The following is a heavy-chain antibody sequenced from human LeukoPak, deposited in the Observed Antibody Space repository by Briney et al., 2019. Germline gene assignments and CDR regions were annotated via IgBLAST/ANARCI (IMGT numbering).Heavy chain of an antibody. Sequence: QAGGSLRLSCAASGFTFSSYAMSWVRQAPGKGLEWVSAISGSGGSTYYADSVKGRFTISRDNSKNTLYLQMNSLRAEDTAVYYCAKHGFRSWRTGEFDPWGQGTLVTVSS. CDR3: AKHGFRSWRTGEFDP. D-gene: IGHD6-13*01. V-gene: IGHV3-23*01. J-gene: IGHJ5*02. CDR2: ISGSGGST. CDR1: GFTFSSYA.